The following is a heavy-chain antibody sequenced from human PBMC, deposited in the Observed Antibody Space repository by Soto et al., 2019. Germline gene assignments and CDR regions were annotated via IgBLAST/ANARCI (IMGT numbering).Heavy chain of an antibody. V-gene: IGHV4-59*01. CDR1: GGSISSYY. D-gene: IGHD6-13*01. Sequence: SETLSLTCTVSGGSISSYYWSWIRQPPGKGLEWIGYIYYSGSTNYNPSLKSRVTISVDTSKNQFSLKLSSVTAADTAVYYCARYGDSRGQDYMDVWGKGTTVTVSS. CDR3: ARYGDSRGQDYMDV. CDR2: IYYSGST. J-gene: IGHJ6*03.